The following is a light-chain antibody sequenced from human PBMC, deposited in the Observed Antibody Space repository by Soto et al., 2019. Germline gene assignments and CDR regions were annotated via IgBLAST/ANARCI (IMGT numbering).Light chain of an antibody. CDR1: SSDIGGYNS. V-gene: IGLV2-8*01. Sequence: QSALTQPPSASGSPGQSVTISCTGTSSDIGGYNSVSWYQQHPGKAPRLMIYDVNKRPSGVPDRFSGSKSGYTASLTVSGLQTEDEAFYYCSSSAGICHYLVFGVGTKLTVL. CDR2: DVN. J-gene: IGLJ3*02. CDR3: SSSAGICHYLV.